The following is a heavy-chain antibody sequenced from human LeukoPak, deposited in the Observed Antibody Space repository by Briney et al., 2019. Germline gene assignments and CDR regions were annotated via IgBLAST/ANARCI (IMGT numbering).Heavy chain of an antibody. J-gene: IGHJ4*02. CDR3: AKDRWQQLALGY. V-gene: IGHV3-30*18. CDR1: GFTFSSYG. D-gene: IGHD6-13*01. Sequence: GGSLRLSCAASGFTFSSYGIHWVRQAPGKGLEWVAVISYDGSDKYYADSVKGRFTISRDNSKNTLYLQMNSLRAEDTAVYYCAKDRWQQLALGYWGQGTLVTVSS. CDR2: ISYDGSDK.